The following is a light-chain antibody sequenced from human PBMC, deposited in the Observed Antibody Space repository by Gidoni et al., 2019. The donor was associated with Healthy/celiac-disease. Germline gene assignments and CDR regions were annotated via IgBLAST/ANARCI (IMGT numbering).Light chain of an antibody. CDR3: QQYYSTPIT. V-gene: IGKV4-1*01. Sequence: DIVITQSPDSLPVSLGERATINCQSSQSVLYSSNNKNYLAWYQQKPGQPPKLLIYWASTRESGVPDRFSGSGSGTDFTLTIRSLQAEDGAVYYCQQYYSTPITFXQXTRLEIK. CDR2: WAS. J-gene: IGKJ5*01. CDR1: QSVLYSSNNKNY.